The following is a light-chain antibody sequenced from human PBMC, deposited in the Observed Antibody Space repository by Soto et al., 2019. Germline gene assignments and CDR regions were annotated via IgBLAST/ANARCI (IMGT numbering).Light chain of an antibody. Sequence: IQMTQSPSTLSASVRDRVTITCRASQSISNLLAWYQQKPGKAPSLLIYKASSLQSGVPSRFSGTGSGTEFTLTISSMQPDDFATYYCQQYNSYPWTFGQGTKVEIK. CDR3: QQYNSYPWT. J-gene: IGKJ1*01. V-gene: IGKV1-5*03. CDR2: KAS. CDR1: QSISNL.